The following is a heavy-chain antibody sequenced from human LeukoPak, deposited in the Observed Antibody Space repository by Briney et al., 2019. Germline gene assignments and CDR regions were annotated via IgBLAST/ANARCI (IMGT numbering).Heavy chain of an antibody. CDR3: ARPLGDYHHDAFDI. Sequence: ASVKVSCKASGYTFTIYGISWVRQPPGQGLEWMGWISAYDGNRNYAQKLQGRVTMTTDTSTSTDYMELRSLRSDATAVYYYARPLGDYHHDAFDIWGQGTMVTVSS. CDR2: ISAYDGNR. D-gene: IGHD2-21*01. V-gene: IGHV1-18*01. CDR1: GYTFTIYG. J-gene: IGHJ3*02.